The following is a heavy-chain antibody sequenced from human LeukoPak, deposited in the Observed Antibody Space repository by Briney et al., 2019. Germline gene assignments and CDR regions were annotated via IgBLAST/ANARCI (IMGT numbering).Heavy chain of an antibody. CDR1: GFTFSSYS. CDR3: AKERGKYSYGASSDY. Sequence: GGSLRLSCAASGFTFSSYSMNWVRQAPGKGLEWVSSISSSSSYIYYADSVKGRFTISRDNSKNTLYLQMNSLRAEDTAVYYCAKERGKYSYGASSDYWGQGTLVTVSS. J-gene: IGHJ4*02. D-gene: IGHD5-18*01. V-gene: IGHV3-21*04. CDR2: ISSSSSYI.